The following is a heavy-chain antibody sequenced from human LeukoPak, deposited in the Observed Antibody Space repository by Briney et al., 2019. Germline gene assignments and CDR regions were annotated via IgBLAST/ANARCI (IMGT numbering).Heavy chain of an antibody. CDR3: AKIVVVVAAHRKENDGMDV. V-gene: IGHV3-23*01. Sequence: GGSLRLFCAASGFTFSSYAMSWVRQAPGKGLEWVSAISGSGGSTYYADSVKGRFTISRDNSKNTLYLQMNGLRAEDTAVYYCAKIVVVVAAHRKENDGMDVWGQGTTVTVSS. CDR2: ISGSGGST. J-gene: IGHJ6*02. D-gene: IGHD2-15*01. CDR1: GFTFSSYA.